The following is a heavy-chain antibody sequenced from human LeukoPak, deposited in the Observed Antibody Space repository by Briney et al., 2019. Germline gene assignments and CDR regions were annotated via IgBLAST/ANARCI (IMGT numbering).Heavy chain of an antibody. CDR2: INHSGST. V-gene: IGHV4-34*01. J-gene: IGHJ4*02. CDR1: GGSFSGYY. D-gene: IGHD3-10*01. Sequence: PSETLSLTCAVYGGSFSGYYWSWIRQPPGKGLEWIGEINHSGSTNYNPSHKSRVTISVDTSKNQFSLKLSSVTAADTAVYYCARAHRITNRILDYWGQGTLVTVSS. CDR3: ARAHRITNRILDY.